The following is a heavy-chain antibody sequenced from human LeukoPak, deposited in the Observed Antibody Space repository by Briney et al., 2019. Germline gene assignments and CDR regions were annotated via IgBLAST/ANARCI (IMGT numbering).Heavy chain of an antibody. D-gene: IGHD7-27*01. V-gene: IGHV4-59*07. CDR1: GGSFRGYY. CDR3: ARGVWGDYYYYGMDV. Sequence: SDTLSLTCAVYGGSFRGYYWIWMRQSPGKGREGIGYIYYSGSTNYNPSLKSRVTISVDTSKNQFSLKLSSVTAADTAMYYCARGVWGDYYYYGMDVWGQGTTVTVSS. CDR2: IYYSGST. J-gene: IGHJ6*02.